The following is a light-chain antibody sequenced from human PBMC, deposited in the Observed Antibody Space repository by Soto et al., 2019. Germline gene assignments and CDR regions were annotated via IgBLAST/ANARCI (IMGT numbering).Light chain of an antibody. V-gene: IGKV1-5*01. CDR3: QQYNSFSKT. J-gene: IGKJ1*01. Sequence: DIQMTQSPSRLSASVGDRVTITCRASQSIGYWLAWYQQKPGKAPKLLIYAASTLETGVPSRFSGSGFGAEFTLTIASLQPDGSATYYCQQYNSFSKTFGRGTKVDIK. CDR1: QSIGYW. CDR2: AAS.